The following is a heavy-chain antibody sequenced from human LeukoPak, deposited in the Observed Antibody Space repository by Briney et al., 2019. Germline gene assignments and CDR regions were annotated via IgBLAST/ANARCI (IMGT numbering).Heavy chain of an antibody. J-gene: IGHJ3*02. V-gene: IGHV1-18*01. D-gene: IGHD6-6*01. CDR3: ARDSGGAISSIATPEDAFDI. CDR2: MSAYNGNT. CDR1: GYTFTSYG. Sequence: GASVKVSCNASGYTFTSYGISWVRQAPGQGLEWMGWMSAYNGNTHYAQKLQDRVTMSTDTSTSTAYMELRSLRSDDTAVYYCARDSGGAISSIATPEDAFDIWGQGTMVTVSS.